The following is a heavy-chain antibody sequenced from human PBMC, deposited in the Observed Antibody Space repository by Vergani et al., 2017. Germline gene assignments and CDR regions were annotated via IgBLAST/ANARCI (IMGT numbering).Heavy chain of an antibody. CDR2: IYPGDSDT. D-gene: IGHD3-10*01. CDR1: GYRLTSYW. J-gene: IGHJ4*02. V-gene: IGHV5-51*01. Sequence: EVPLVQSGAEVKKPGEALKIPCKGSGYRLTSYWIGWVRQMPGKGLEWMWIIYPGDSDTRNSPSFQGQVTISADKSISTTYLQWSSLKASDTAMYYCSRLCTMVRGVIDHWGQGTLVTVSS. CDR3: SRLCTMVRGVIDH.